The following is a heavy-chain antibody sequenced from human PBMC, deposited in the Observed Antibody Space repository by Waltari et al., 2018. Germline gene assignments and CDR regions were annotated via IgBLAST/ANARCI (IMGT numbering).Heavy chain of an antibody. CDR3: GRWTSGSPDV. CDR1: GFPFSDHY. CDR2: TKNKRNGYTT. J-gene: IGHJ4*02. D-gene: IGHD1-26*01. V-gene: IGHV3-72*01. Sequence: EVHLVESGGGLVHPGGSLRLSCAVSGFPFSDHYMDWVRQAPGKGLEWVGRTKNKRNGYTTEYAASVRGRFTISRDESENSVYLQMNSLKTEDTAVYFCGRWTSGSPDVWGQGTLVTVSS.